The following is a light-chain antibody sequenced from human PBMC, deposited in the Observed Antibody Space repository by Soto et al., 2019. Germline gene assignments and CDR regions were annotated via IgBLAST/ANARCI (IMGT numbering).Light chain of an antibody. J-gene: IGLJ1*01. V-gene: IGLV2-14*01. Sequence: QSVLTQPASVSGSPGQSITISCTGTSSDVVGYNYVSWYQQHPGKAPKLMIYDVSNRPSGVSNRFSGSKSGNTASLTISGLQAEDEADYYCSSYTSSSTLNYVFGTGTKGTVL. CDR1: SSDVVGYNY. CDR3: SSYTSSSTLNYV. CDR2: DVS.